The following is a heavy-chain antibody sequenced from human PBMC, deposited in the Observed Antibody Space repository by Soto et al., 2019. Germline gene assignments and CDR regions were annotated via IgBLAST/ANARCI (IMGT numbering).Heavy chain of an antibody. Sequence: EVQLVESGGGLVQPGGSLRLSCAASGFTFSSYSMNWVRQAPGKGLEWVSYISSSSSTIYYADSVKGRFTISRDNAKNSLDLQMNSLRDEDTAVYYCARIGAGYDFWSGYYKYYYYYGMDVWGQGTTVTVSS. CDR3: ARIGAGYDFWSGYYKYYYYYGMDV. CDR1: GFTFSSYS. J-gene: IGHJ6*02. V-gene: IGHV3-48*02. CDR2: ISSSSSTI. D-gene: IGHD3-3*01.